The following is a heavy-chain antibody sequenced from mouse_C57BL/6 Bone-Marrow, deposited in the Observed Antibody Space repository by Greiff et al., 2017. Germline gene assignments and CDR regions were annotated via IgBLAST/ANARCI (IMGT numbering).Heavy chain of an antibody. Sequence: QVQLQQSGPELVKPGASVKLSCKASGYTFTSYDINWVRQRPGQGLEWIGWIYPRDGSTKYNEKFKGKATLTVDTSSSTAYMELHSLTSEDSAVYFCAREDYYGSGGYFDYWGQGTTLTVSS. CDR1: GYTFTSYD. CDR2: IYPRDGST. D-gene: IGHD1-1*01. CDR3: AREDYYGSGGYFDY. J-gene: IGHJ2*01. V-gene: IGHV1-85*01.